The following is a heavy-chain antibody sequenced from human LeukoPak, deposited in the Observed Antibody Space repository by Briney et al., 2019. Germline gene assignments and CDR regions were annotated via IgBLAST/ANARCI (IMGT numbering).Heavy chain of an antibody. D-gene: IGHD3-22*01. CDR2: ISAYNGNT. CDR3: ARDDDYYDSSGYGSY. CDR1: GYTFTSYG. J-gene: IGHJ4*02. Sequence: ASVKVSCKASGYTFTSYGISWVRQAPGQGLEWMGWISAYNGNTNYAQKLQGRVTMTTDTSTSTAYMELRSLRSDDTAVYYCARDDDYYDSSGYGSYWGQGTLVTVSS. V-gene: IGHV1-18*01.